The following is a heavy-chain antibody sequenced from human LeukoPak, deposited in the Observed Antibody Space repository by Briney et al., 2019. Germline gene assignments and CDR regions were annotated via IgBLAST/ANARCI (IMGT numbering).Heavy chain of an antibody. CDR3: ASPVGATTVRAFDI. Sequence: GGSLRLSSAASGFIFSDHYMDWVRQAPGKGLEWVGRTRNEANIYTTEYAASVKGRFTISRDDSKNSLYLQMNSLKTEDTAVYYCASPVGATTVRAFDIWGQGTMVTVSS. V-gene: IGHV3-72*01. J-gene: IGHJ3*02. CDR1: GFIFSDHY. D-gene: IGHD1-26*01. CDR2: TRNEANIYTT.